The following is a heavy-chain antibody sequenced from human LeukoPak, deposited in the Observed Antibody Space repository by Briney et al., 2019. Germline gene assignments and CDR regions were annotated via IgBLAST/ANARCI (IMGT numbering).Heavy chain of an antibody. CDR3: AKGSLLWLVDPIGGFDP. D-gene: IGHD3-10*01. J-gene: IGHJ5*02. CDR1: GFTFDDYA. V-gene: IGHV3-9*01. Sequence: GGSLRLSCAASGFTFDDYAMHWVRQAPGKGLEWVSGISWNSGSIGYADSVKGRFTISRDNAKNSLYLQMNSPRAEDAALYYCAKGSLLWLVDPIGGFDPWGQGTLVTVSS. CDR2: ISWNSGSI.